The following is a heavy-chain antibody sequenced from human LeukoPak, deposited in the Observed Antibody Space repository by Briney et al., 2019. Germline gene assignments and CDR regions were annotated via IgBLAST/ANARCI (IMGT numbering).Heavy chain of an antibody. CDR1: GGSFSGYY. Sequence: SETLSLTCAVYGGSFSGYYWSWIRQPPGKGLEWIGEINNSGTTNYNPSLKSRVTISVDTSKNQFSLKMSSVTAADTAVYYCAREGSAVTNFDYWGQGTLVTVSS. J-gene: IGHJ4*02. V-gene: IGHV4-34*01. D-gene: IGHD3-10*01. CDR3: AREGSAVTNFDY. CDR2: INNSGTT.